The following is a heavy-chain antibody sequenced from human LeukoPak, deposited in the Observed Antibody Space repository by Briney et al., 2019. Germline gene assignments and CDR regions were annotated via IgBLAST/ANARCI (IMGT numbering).Heavy chain of an antibody. V-gene: IGHV4-59*12. CDR3: ARGPPLDSRNTIFGVVPFHFDY. J-gene: IGHJ4*02. Sequence: IPSETLSLTCTVSGGSISNFYWSWIRQPPGKGLEWIGYIFYSGSTNYNPSLKSRVTISVDTSKNQFSLKLSSVTAADTAVYYCARGPPLDSRNTIFGVVPFHFDYWGQGTLVTVSS. CDR1: GGSISNFY. D-gene: IGHD3-3*01. CDR2: IFYSGST.